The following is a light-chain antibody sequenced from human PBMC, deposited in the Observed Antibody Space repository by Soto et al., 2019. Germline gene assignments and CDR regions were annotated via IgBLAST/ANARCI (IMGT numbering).Light chain of an antibody. V-gene: IGKV1-5*03. CDR3: QQYYSSPWT. Sequence: DIQMTQSPSTLSASVGDRVTITCRASQTIDSWLAWYQQKPGKAPKLLIYKASNLESGVPSRFSGSQSGTEFTLTISSLQPDDFATYYCQQYYSSPWTFGQGTKVEIK. J-gene: IGKJ1*01. CDR1: QTIDSW. CDR2: KAS.